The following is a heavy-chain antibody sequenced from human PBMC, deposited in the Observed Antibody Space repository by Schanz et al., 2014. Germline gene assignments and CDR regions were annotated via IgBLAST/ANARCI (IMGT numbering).Heavy chain of an antibody. CDR3: ARPDARSRAFGV. Sequence: DVQLVESGGGLVEPGQSLRLSCAASGFTVSTSYMSWVRQAPGKGLEWDSIIYSDGTTYYADSVKGRFTISRHTSKNTLYLQMNSLKPEDTAVYYCARPDARSRAFGVWGQGALVTVSS. CDR1: GFTVSTSY. V-gene: IGHV3-53*04. D-gene: IGHD2-8*01. J-gene: IGHJ3*01. CDR2: IYSDGTT.